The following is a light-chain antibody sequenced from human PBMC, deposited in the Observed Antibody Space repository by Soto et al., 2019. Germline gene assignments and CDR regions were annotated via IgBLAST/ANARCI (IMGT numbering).Light chain of an antibody. V-gene: IGKV1-5*01. CDR3: QRYNSYPWA. CDR1: QSISSW. Sequence: DIQMTQSPSTLSASVGDRVTITCRASQSISSWLAWYQQKPGKAPKLLIYDVSSLESGVPSRFSGSGSGTEFTLSITSLQPDDFVTYYCQRYNSYPWAFGQGTKVEIK. CDR2: DVS. J-gene: IGKJ1*01.